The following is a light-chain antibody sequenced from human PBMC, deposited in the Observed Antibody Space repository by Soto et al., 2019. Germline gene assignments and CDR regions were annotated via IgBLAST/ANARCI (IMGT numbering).Light chain of an antibody. J-gene: IGKJ1*01. CDR1: QSINTY. V-gene: IGKV1-39*01. CDR3: QHYNSYSEA. Sequence: DIQMTQSPSSLSASVGDRVTITCRASQSINTYLNWYHQRPGKAPKVLIYAASSLQSGVPSRFSGSGYGTDFTLTINSLQPDDFATYYCQHYNSYSEAFGQGTKVDIK. CDR2: AAS.